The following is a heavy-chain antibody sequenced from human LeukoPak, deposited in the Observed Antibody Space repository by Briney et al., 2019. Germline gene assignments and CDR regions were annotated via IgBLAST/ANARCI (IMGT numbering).Heavy chain of an antibody. CDR2: ITGSGGST. CDR3: AKTALGYFYTMDV. Sequence: GGSLRLSCAASGFTFSTYAMTWVRQAPGKGLEWVSGITGSGGSTSYADSVKGRFTISRDNSKNTLYLQMNSLRAEDTAVYYCAKTALGYFYTMDVWGQGTTVTVSS. J-gene: IGHJ6*02. CDR1: GFTFSTYA. D-gene: IGHD7-27*01. V-gene: IGHV3-23*01.